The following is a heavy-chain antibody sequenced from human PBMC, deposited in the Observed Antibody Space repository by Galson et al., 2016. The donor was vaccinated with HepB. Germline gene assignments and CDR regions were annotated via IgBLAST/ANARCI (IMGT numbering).Heavy chain of an antibody. CDR3: AREAAPGDDYSLAY. J-gene: IGHJ4*02. D-gene: IGHD4-11*01. CDR1: KYTFTVYY. CDR2: ISPNSGGT. Sequence: VSCKASKYTFTVYYIHWVRQAPGRGLEWMGWISPNSGGTNYAQKFQGRVTMTRDTSITTAYMELSSLRSDDTAVYYCAREAAPGDDYSLAYWGQGTLVTVSS. V-gene: IGHV1-2*02.